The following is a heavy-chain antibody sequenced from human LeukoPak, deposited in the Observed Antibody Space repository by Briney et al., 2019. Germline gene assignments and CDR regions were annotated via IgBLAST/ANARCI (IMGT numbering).Heavy chain of an antibody. V-gene: IGHV3-30*18. CDR1: GFTFTTFG. CDR3: AKINNDDDY. J-gene: IGHJ4*02. D-gene: IGHD1/OR15-1a*01. CDR2: ISPDGNIE. Sequence: PGRSLRLSCAASGFTFTTFGIHWVRQAPGKGLEWVAAISPDGNIEYYTGSVKGRFTISRDNSKNMIYLQMNSLRGEDSAVYYCAKINNDDDYWGQGTLVTVSS.